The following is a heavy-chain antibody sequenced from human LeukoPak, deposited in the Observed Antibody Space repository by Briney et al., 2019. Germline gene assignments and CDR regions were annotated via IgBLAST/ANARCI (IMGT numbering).Heavy chain of an antibody. Sequence: SETLSLTCSVSFASMSDYKWSWIRQPPGKGLEWIGYVSDSGRTNYNPSLKSRVAISLDASNSQFFLNLSSGTATDTAFYYCAGLLFFDILTGPQSWGQGTLVTVSS. J-gene: IGHJ5*02. D-gene: IGHD3-9*01. CDR2: VSDSGRT. CDR3: AGLLFFDILTGPQS. CDR1: FASMSDYK. V-gene: IGHV4-59*08.